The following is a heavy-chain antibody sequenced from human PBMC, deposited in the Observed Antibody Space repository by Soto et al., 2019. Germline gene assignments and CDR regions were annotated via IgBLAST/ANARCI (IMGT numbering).Heavy chain of an antibody. CDR3: ARTARVPDF. J-gene: IGHJ4*02. D-gene: IGHD2-2*01. V-gene: IGHV4-59*01. Sequence: QVQLQESGPGLVKPSETLSLTCTVSGASITTYYWSWFRQPPGQGLESLGYIYHTGVTNANPSLRGRLSISIDTAQNQFSPKLSSVTSADTAIYYCARTARVPDFWGPGILVTVSS. CDR2: IYHTGVT. CDR1: GASITTYY.